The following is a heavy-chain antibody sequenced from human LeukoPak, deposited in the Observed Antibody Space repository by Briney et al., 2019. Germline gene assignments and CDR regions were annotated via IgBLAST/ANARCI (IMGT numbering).Heavy chain of an antibody. J-gene: IGHJ4*02. V-gene: IGHV1-2*06. D-gene: IGHD3-10*01. CDR1: GYTLTGFY. Sequence: SVKASRKASGYTLTGFYIHWVPQAPGQGLGWMGRTNTNSAGTNYAQKFQGRVTMTRNTSISTAYMELSRLRSDGTAVYYCAQAGLGTGDWGQGTLVTVSS. CDR2: TNTNSAGT. CDR3: AQAGLGTGD.